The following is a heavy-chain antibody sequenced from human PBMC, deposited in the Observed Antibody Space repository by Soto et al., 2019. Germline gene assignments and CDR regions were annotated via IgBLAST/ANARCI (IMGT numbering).Heavy chain of an antibody. CDR3: AREVYSYGFYYCGMDV. CDR2: IYPGDSDT. J-gene: IGHJ6*02. D-gene: IGHD5-18*01. CDR1: GYSFTSYW. V-gene: IGHV5-51*01. Sequence: GESLKVSCKGSGYSFTSYWIGWVRQMPGKGLEWMGIIYPGDSDTRYSPSFQGQVTISADKSISTAYLQWSSLKASDTAMYYCAREVYSYGFYYCGMDVWGQGTTATVSS.